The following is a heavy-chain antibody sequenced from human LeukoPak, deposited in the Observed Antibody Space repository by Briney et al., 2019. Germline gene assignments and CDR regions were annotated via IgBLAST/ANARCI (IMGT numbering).Heavy chain of an antibody. CDR1: GYTFTGYY. CDR3: ARDHGIDSSGYYY. CDR2: INPNSGGT. V-gene: IGHV1-2*02. Sequence: ASVKVSCKASGYTFTGYYMHWVRQAPGQGLEWMGCINPNSGGTNYAQKFQGRVTMTRDTSISTAYMELSRLRSDDTAVYYCARDHGIDSSGYYYWGQGTLVTVSS. D-gene: IGHD3-22*01. J-gene: IGHJ4*02.